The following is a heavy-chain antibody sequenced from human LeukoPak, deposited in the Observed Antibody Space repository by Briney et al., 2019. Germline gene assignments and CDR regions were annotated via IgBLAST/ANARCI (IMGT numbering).Heavy chain of an antibody. CDR3: ARDELGMWVDY. J-gene: IGHJ4*02. D-gene: IGHD7-27*01. CDR2: ISSSGNTI. V-gene: IGHV3-48*01. Sequence: PGGSLRLSCAASEFTFSYYNMHWVRQVPGKGLEWVSYISSSGNTIYYADSVKGRSTISRDNDKDSLYLQMNSLRAEDTAVYYCARDELGMWVDYWGQGTLVTVSS. CDR1: EFTFSYYN.